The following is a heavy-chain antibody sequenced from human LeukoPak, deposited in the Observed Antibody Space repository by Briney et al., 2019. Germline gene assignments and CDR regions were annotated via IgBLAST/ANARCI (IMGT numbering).Heavy chain of an antibody. CDR1: GFTFSSYE. J-gene: IGHJ5*02. Sequence: PGGSLRLSCAASGFTFSSYEMNWVCQAPGKGLEWVSYISSSGSTIYYADSVKGRFTISRDNAKNSLYLQMNSLRAEDTAVYYCAGAPQYYDFWSDYYGFDPWGQGTLVTVSS. D-gene: IGHD3-3*01. CDR2: ISSSGSTI. CDR3: AGAPQYYDFWSDYYGFDP. V-gene: IGHV3-48*03.